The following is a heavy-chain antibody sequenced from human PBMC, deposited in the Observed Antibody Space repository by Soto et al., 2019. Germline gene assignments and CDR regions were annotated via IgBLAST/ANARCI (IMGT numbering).Heavy chain of an antibody. CDR1: GGSISSDDYY. Sequence: SETLSLTCAVSGGSISSDDYYWTWIRQSPGQGLEWIGNIYYTGSTHFNPSLKNRLTISLDTSKNQFSLKLSSVTAADTAVYYCARHGPSGYSTFYVWGQGTLVTVSS. CDR3: ARHGPSGYSTFYV. J-gene: IGHJ4*02. CDR2: IYYTGST. D-gene: IGHD3-10*01. V-gene: IGHV4-30-4*01.